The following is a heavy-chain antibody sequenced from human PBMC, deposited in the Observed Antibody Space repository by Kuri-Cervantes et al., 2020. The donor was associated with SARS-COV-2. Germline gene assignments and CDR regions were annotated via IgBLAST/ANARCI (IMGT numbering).Heavy chain of an antibody. CDR1: GFTFDDYA. Sequence: GGSLRLSCAASGFTFDDYAMHWVRQAPGKGLEWVSVIYSGGSTYYADSVKGRFTISRDNSKNTLYLQMNSLRAEDTAVYYCARATYYYYYGMDVWGQGTTVTVSS. CDR2: IYSGGST. V-gene: IGHV3-66*01. J-gene: IGHJ6*02. CDR3: ARATYYYYYGMDV.